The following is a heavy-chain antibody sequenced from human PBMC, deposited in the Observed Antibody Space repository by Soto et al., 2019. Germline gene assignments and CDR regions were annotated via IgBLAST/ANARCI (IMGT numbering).Heavy chain of an antibody. D-gene: IGHD6-13*01. CDR3: ARDQGVAAAGITWFDP. Sequence: SETLSLTCTVSGASMNSYHWSWIRQPAGKGQEWIGHIHSSGSTNYNPSLKSRVTTSVDTSKNQFSLRLMSLTAADTAVYYCARDQGVAAAGITWFDPWGQGSLVTVS. J-gene: IGHJ5*02. V-gene: IGHV4-4*07. CDR1: GASMNSYH. CDR2: IHSSGST.